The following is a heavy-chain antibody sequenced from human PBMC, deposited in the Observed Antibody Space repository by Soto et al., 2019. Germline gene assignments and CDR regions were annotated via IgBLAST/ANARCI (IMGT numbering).Heavy chain of an antibody. V-gene: IGHV4-34*01. CDR3: ARVARRLGHVGGSDHRWYYFDY. Sequence: SETLSLTCAVYGGSFSGYYWSWIRQPPGKGLEWIGEINHSGSTNYNPSLKSRVTISVDTSKNQFSLKLSSVTAADTAVYYCARVARRLGHVGGSDHRWYYFDYWGQGTLVTVSS. CDR2: INHSGST. J-gene: IGHJ4*02. CDR1: GGSFSGYY. D-gene: IGHD3-10*01.